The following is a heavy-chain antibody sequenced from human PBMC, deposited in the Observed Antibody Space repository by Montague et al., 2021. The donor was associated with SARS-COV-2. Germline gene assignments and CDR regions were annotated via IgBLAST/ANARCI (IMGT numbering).Heavy chain of an antibody. CDR1: GDSISRYY. V-gene: IGHV4-4*07. CDR3: ARAIWHLDV. CDR2: IYTGGYV. Sequence: SETLSLTCSVSGDSISRYYWSWIRQSDGKGLEWIGRIYTGGYVNYNPALQSRVSMSGDTSKSQVSLNVTSVTAADTAVYYCARAIWHLDVWGRGILVTVSS. J-gene: IGHJ2*01.